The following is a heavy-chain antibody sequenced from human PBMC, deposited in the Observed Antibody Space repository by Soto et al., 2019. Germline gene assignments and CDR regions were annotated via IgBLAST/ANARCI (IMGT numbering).Heavy chain of an antibody. CDR1: GGSFSGYY. J-gene: IGHJ5*02. CDR2: INHSGST. CDR3: ARGPPTFSPKKNWFDP. Sequence: TLSLTCAVYGGSFSGYYLNWIRQPPGKGLEWIGEINHSGSTNYNPSLKSRVTISVDTSKNQFSLKLSSVTAADTAVYYCARGPPTFSPKKNWFDPWGQGTLVTVSS. V-gene: IGHV4-34*01.